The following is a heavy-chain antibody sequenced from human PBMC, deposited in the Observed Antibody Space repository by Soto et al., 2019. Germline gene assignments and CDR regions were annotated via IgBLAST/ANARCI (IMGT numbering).Heavy chain of an antibody. J-gene: IGHJ4*02. CDR2: IYGNNAKI. CDR1: GFTYEEYA. CDR3: IKESSPGGLDY. Sequence: EVQVVESEGGLVQPGRSLRLSCVVSGFTYEEYATHWVRQAPGKGLEWVSGIYGNNAKIDYGDSVKGRFTISRDNAKNSLYLQMNSLRLEDSALYYCIKESSPGGLDYWGQGALVTVSS. D-gene: IGHD3-16*01. V-gene: IGHV3-9*01.